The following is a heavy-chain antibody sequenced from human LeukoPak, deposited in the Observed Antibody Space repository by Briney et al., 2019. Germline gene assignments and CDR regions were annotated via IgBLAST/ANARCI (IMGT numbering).Heavy chain of an antibody. CDR1: GGSISNYY. J-gene: IGHJ3*02. CDR2: IFYSGST. Sequence: PSETLSLTCTVSGGSISNYYWGWIRQPPGKGLEWIGNIFYSGSTYYSPSLRSRVTISLDTSRNQFSLKLNSVTAADTAVYYCAKSNGYGLVDIWGQGTMVTVSS. V-gene: IGHV4-39*07. D-gene: IGHD3-10*01. CDR3: AKSNGYGLVDI.